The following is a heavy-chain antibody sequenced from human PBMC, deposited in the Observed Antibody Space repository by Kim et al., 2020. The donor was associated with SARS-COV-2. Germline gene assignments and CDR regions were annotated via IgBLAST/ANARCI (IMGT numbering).Heavy chain of an antibody. Sequence: GGSLRLSCAASGFTFSSYGMHWVRQAPGKGLEWVAVISYDGSNKYYADSVKGRFTISRDNSKNTLYLQMNSLRAEDTAVYYCAREDIVVVVAASVAFDI. CDR1: GFTFSSYG. V-gene: IGHV3-33*05. D-gene: IGHD2-15*01. CDR3: AREDIVVVVAASVAFDI. CDR2: ISYDGSNK. J-gene: IGHJ3*02.